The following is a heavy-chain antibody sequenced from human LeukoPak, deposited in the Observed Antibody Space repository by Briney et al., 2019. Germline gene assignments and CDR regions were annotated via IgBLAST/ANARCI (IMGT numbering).Heavy chain of an antibody. Sequence: GESLKISCKASGYSFTTYWIGWVRQMPGKGLEWVAIIYPGDSDTRYYSSFQGQVTISVDKSISTAYLQWSSLKASDTAIYYCARRGDRSAYYYDYWGQGTLVTVSS. V-gene: IGHV5-51*01. CDR2: IYPGDSDT. CDR1: GYSFTTYW. D-gene: IGHD3-22*01. J-gene: IGHJ4*02. CDR3: ARRGDRSAYYYDY.